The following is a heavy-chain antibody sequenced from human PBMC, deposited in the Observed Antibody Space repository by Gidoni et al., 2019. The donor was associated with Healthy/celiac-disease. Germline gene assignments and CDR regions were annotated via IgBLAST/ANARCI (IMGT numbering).Heavy chain of an antibody. J-gene: IGHJ4*02. D-gene: IGHD2-21*01. V-gene: IGHV1-2*04. CDR1: GYTFTRYY. Sequence: QVQLVQSGAEGKKPGASLKVCRKASGYTFTRYYMHGVRQAPGQGHEWMGWINPNSGGTNYTQKFQGWVTVTRDTSISTAYMELSRLRSDDTAVYYCARSDCGGDCYSSFDYWGQGTLVTVSS. CDR2: INPNSGGT. CDR3: ARSDCGGDCYSSFDY.